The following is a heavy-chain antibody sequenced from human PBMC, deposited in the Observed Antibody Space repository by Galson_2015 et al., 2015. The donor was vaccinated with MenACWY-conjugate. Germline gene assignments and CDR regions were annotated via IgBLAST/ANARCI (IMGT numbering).Heavy chain of an antibody. Sequence: SLRLSCAASGFTFSSYAMSWVRQAPGKGLEWPSTIDGSDGSTFYADSVRGRFTISRDNSKNTLYLQMNSLRAEDTAVYYCAKPDPMIGYRGRLDYWGKGTLVTVSS. CDR2: IDGSDGST. V-gene: IGHV3-23*01. CDR3: AKPDPMIGYRGRLDY. D-gene: IGHD5-12*01. J-gene: IGHJ4*02. CDR1: GFTFSSYA.